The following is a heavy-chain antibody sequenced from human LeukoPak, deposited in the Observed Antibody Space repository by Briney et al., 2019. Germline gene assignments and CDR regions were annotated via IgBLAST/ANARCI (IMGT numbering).Heavy chain of an antibody. D-gene: IGHD4-17*01. Sequence: SETLSLTCSVSGDSIRGFYWSWVRQPPGKGLEWIVFLHYSGDTKYSPPLQSRVTISVDTSKNQFSLKLSSLTAADTAVYYCARMKPSYAYFELWSRGTLVTVSS. J-gene: IGHJ2*01. CDR1: GDSIRGFY. V-gene: IGHV4-59*01. CDR2: LHYSGDT. CDR3: ARMKPSYAYFEL.